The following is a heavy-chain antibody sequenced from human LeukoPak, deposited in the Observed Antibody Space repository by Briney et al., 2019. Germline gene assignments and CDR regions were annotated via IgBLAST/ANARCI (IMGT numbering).Heavy chain of an antibody. V-gene: IGHV3-30-3*01. CDR1: GFTFSSYA. CDR2: ISYDGSNK. D-gene: IGHD5-12*01. Sequence: PGGSLRLSCAASGFTFSSYAMSWVRQAPGKGLEWVAVISYDGSNKYYADSVKGRFTISRDNSKNTLYLQMNSLRAEDTAVYYCARDRRWLQCFDYWGQGTLVTVSS. CDR3: ARDRRWLQCFDY. J-gene: IGHJ4*02.